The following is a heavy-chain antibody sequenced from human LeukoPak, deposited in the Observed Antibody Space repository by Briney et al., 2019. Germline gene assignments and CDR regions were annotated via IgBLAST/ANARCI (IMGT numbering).Heavy chain of an antibody. CDR3: ARGPKTSFDY. V-gene: IGHV3-48*01. J-gene: IGHJ4*02. Sequence: GGSLRLSCAASALTFSDYSMNWVRQAPGKGLEWISYISSNGSTIYYAASVKGRFTISRDSAKNSLYLQMNGLRAEDTAIYYCARGPKTSFDYWGRGTLVTVSS. CDR1: ALTFSDYS. CDR2: ISSNGSTI.